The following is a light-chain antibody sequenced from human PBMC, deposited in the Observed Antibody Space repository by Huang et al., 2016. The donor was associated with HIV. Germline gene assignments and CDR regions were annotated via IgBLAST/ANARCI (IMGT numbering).Light chain of an antibody. CDR3: QQRGNWPPIT. Sequence: EIVLTQSPATLSLSPGERATLSCRASQSISNYLAWYQQKPGQPPRLLIYDASNRATGIPVRFSGSGSGTDFTLTNSSLEPEDFAVYYCQQRGNWPPITFGQGTRLEIK. CDR2: DAS. CDR1: QSISNY. J-gene: IGKJ5*01. V-gene: IGKV3-11*01.